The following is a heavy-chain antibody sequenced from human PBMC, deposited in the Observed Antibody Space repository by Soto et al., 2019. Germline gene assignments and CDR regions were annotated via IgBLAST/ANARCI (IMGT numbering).Heavy chain of an antibody. CDR2: IKEDGNEK. CDR1: GFTFSSYW. V-gene: IGHV3-7*05. J-gene: IGHJ4*02. D-gene: IGHD6-6*01. CDR3: ARVASIAAFY. Sequence: EVQLVESGGGLVQPGGSLRLSCAASGFTFSSYWMSWVRQAPGKGLEWVANIKEDGNEKYYADSVKGRFTISRDNAKNSLYLQMNSLRAEDTAVYYCARVASIAAFYWGQGTLVTVSS.